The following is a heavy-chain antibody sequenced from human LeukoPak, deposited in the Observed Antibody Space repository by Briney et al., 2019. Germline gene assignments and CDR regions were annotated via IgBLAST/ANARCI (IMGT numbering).Heavy chain of an antibody. Sequence: GALVKPSDKAAGYTFTSCGISGVRKPPGQRLEWIGWISAYNGCAWSAEERPGKVTMTTDTSTSTAYMELRSLRSDDTAVYYCARSGGDPGIWGHGRLVSVTS. CDR2: ISAYNGCA. CDR3: ARSGGDPGI. J-gene: IGHJ3*02. D-gene: IGHD2-21*02. CDR1: GYTFTSCG. V-gene: IGHV1-18*01.